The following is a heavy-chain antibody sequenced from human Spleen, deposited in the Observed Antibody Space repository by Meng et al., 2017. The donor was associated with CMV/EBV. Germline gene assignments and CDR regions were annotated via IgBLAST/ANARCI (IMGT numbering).Heavy chain of an antibody. V-gene: IGHV4-39*07. D-gene: IGHD3-10*01. J-gene: IGHJ3*02. CDR2: IYYSGST. CDR3: ARTRGAFDI. Sequence: GSLRLSCTVSGGSISSSSYYWGWIRQPPGKGLEWIGSIYYSGSTYYNPSLKSRVTISVDTSKNQFSLKLSSVTAADTAVYYCARTRGAFDIWGQGTMVTVSS. CDR1: GGSISSSSYY.